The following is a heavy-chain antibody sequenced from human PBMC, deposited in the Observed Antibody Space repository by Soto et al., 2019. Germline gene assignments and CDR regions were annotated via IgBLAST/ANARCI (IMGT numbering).Heavy chain of an antibody. J-gene: IGHJ4*02. CDR2: INSSSSDS. Sequence: QAHLVQSGAEVKKPGASVKVSCKASGYTFTGYTSHWVRQAPGQGLEWMAWINSSSSDSSFAPKIQGRVTVTMDAPSSTAYMELTRLRSDDTAVYYCATEMATIKGFFDKWGQGTPVAVSS. CDR3: ATEMATIKGFFDK. V-gene: IGHV1-2*02. CDR1: GYTFTGYT. D-gene: IGHD2-8*01.